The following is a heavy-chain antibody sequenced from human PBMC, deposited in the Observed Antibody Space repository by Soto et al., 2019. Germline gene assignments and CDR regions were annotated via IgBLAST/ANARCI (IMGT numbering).Heavy chain of an antibody. CDR2: INSRRSYI. V-gene: IGHV3-21*01. CDR1: GFTFGTYT. J-gene: IGHJ6*03. D-gene: IGHD2-2*01. CDR3: ARDGMDCSTPSGYGYDYYYMDV. Sequence: EVQLAQSGGGLAKPGGSLRLSCAASGFTFGTYTMNWVRQAPGKGLVWVSSINSRRSYIYYAASVKGRFNISRDNAKNALYLQMNSLRGEDRAVYYCARDGMDCSTPSGYGYDYYYMDVWGKGNTVTVSS.